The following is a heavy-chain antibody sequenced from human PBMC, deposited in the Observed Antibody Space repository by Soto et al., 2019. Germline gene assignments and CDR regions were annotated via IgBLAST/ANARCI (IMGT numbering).Heavy chain of an antibody. V-gene: IGHV1-18*01. CDR1: GYTFAEYG. CDR3: ARDFTRAPRFDSTGLDY. J-gene: IGHJ4*02. CDR2: ISAYNGNT. Sequence: ASVKVSCKASGYTFAEYGVSWVRHAPGHGLEWMGWISAYNGNTNYAQNVRGRVTMTTDTSTSIAYMELRSLRSDDTAVYYCARDFTRAPRFDSTGLDYWGPGTLVTVSS. D-gene: IGHD3-9*01.